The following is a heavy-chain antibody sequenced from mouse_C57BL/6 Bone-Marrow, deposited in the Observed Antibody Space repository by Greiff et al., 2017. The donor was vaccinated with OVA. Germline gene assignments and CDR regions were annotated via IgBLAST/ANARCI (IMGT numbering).Heavy chain of an antibody. Sequence: QVQLKQPGAELVMPGASVKLSCKASGYTFTSYWMHWVKQRPGQGLEWIGEIDPSDSYTNYNQKFKGKSTLTVDKSSSTAYMQLSSLTSEDSAVYYCASFHYYGSSYVDYWGQGTTLTVSS. V-gene: IGHV1-69*01. CDR3: ASFHYYGSSYVDY. D-gene: IGHD1-1*01. J-gene: IGHJ2*01. CDR2: IDPSDSYT. CDR1: GYTFTSYW.